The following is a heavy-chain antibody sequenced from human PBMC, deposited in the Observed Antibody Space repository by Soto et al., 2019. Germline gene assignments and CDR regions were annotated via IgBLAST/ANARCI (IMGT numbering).Heavy chain of an antibody. CDR1: GFTFSSYG. J-gene: IGHJ4*02. CDR2: ISYDGSNK. Sequence: QVQLVESGGGVVQPGRSLRLSCAASGFTFSSYGMHWVRQAPGKGLEWVAVISYDGSNKYYADSVKGRFTISRDNSKNTLYLQMNSLRAEDTAVYYCAKEIRGGSSFYPVAGNFDYWGQGTLVTVSS. V-gene: IGHV3-30*18. D-gene: IGHD6-19*01. CDR3: AKEIRGGSSFYPVAGNFDY.